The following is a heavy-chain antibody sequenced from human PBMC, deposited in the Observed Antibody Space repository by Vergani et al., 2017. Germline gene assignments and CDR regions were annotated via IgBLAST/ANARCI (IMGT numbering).Heavy chain of an antibody. D-gene: IGHD6-25*01. V-gene: IGHV1-69*12. Sequence: QVQLVQSGAEVKKPGSSVKVSCKASGGTFSGYAISWVRQAPGQGLEWMGGFIPIFGTANYAQKFQGRVTITADESTSTAYMELSSLRSEDTAVYYCAREAASAPNYYSYYVVDCWGRGTMITVS. CDR3: AREAASAPNYYSYYVVDC. J-gene: IGHJ6*02. CDR1: GGTFSGYA. CDR2: FIPIFGTA.